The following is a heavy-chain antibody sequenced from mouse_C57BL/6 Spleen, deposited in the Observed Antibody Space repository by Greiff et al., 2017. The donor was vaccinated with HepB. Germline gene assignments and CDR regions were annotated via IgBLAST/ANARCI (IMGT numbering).Heavy chain of an antibody. CDR1: GYAFSSSW. V-gene: IGHV1-82*01. CDR2: IYPGDGDT. J-gene: IGHJ4*01. CDR3: AREIRLLRAMDY. D-gene: IGHD1-1*01. Sequence: VQLQQSGPELVKPGASVKISCKASGYAFSSSWMNWVKQRPGKGLEWIGRIYPGDGDTNYNGKFKGKATLTADKSSSTAYMQLSSLTSEDSAVYFCAREIRLLRAMDYGGQGTSVTVSS.